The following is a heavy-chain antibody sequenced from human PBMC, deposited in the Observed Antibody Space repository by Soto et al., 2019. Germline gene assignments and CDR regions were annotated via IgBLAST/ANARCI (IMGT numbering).Heavy chain of an antibody. CDR2: IFGGGTT. J-gene: IGHJ4*02. D-gene: IGHD2-2*01. CDR1: GFAVNSDY. Sequence: VASGGGLIQPGGSLRLSCAASGFAVNSDYMSWVRQAPGKGLEWVSVIFGGGTTYYSDSVKGRFTISRDNSKNTVFLQMNSLRAEDTAVYYCVRTSSYWGQGTRVIVSS. V-gene: IGHV3-53*01. CDR3: VRTSSY.